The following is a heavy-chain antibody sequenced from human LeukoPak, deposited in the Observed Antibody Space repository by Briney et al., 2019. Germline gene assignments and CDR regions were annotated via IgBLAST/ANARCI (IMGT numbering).Heavy chain of an antibody. Sequence: SETLSLTCAVYGGSFSGYYWSWIRQRPGQGLEWMGEINHSRSTNNNPSLKSRVPISVDTSKNQFSLKLSSVTAADTAVYYCASRLPYNSRGTLRYWGQGTLVTVSS. V-gene: IGHV4-34*01. CDR3: ASRLPYNSRGTLRY. D-gene: IGHD1-1*01. J-gene: IGHJ4*02. CDR1: GGSFSGYY. CDR2: INHSRST.